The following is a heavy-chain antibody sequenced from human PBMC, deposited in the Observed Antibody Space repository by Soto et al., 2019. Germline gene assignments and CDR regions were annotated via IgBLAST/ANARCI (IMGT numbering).Heavy chain of an antibody. CDR2: VHYSGST. D-gene: IGHD3-10*01. V-gene: IGHV4-31*03. CDR3: ARRPTGSGSSYFEN. Sequence: QVHLQESGPGLVKPSETLSLTCSVSVDSISSGEYYWNWIRQHPVKGLEWIGFVHYSGSTFYNPSLESRVSISIDTSQNRFSLKVTSVTSADTAVYYCARRPTGSGSSYFENWGQGTLITVSS. J-gene: IGHJ4*02. CDR1: VDSISSGEYY.